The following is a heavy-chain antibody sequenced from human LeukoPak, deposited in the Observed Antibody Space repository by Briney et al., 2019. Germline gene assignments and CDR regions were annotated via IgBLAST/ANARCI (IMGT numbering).Heavy chain of an antibody. V-gene: IGHV3-53*01. CDR1: GFTVSSNS. D-gene: IGHD4/OR15-4a*01. J-gene: IGHJ4*01. Sequence: GGSLRLSCTVSGFTVSSNSMSWVRQAPGKGLEWVSFIYSDNTHYSDSVKGRFTISRDNSKNTLYLQMNSLRAEDTAVYYCARRAGAYSHPCDYWGHGTLVTVSS. CDR2: IYSDNT. CDR3: ARRAGAYSHPCDY.